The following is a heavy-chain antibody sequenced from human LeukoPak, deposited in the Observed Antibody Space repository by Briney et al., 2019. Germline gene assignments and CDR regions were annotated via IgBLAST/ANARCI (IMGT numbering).Heavy chain of an antibody. V-gene: IGHV4-30-4*08. J-gene: IGHJ4*02. CDR1: GGSISSGDYY. CDR2: IYYSGST. D-gene: IGHD4-17*01. CDR3: ARVPESYGDYGGIVDY. Sequence: PSETLSLTCTVSGGSISSGDYYWSWIRQPPGKGLEWIGYIYYSGSTYYNPSLESRVTISVDTSKNQFSLKLSSVTAADTAVYYCARVPESYGDYGGIVDYWGQGTLVTVPS.